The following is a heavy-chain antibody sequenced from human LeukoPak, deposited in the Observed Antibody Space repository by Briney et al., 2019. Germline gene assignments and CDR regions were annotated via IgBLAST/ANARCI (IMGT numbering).Heavy chain of an antibody. Sequence: GASVKVSCKASGYTFTGYYMHWVRQAPGQGLEWMGWINPNSGGTNYAQKFQGRVTMTRDTSISTAYMEPSRLRSDDTAVYYCARGALKYSSDFDYWGQGTLVTVSS. J-gene: IGHJ4*02. CDR2: INPNSGGT. CDR3: ARGALKYSSDFDY. CDR1: GYTFTGYY. D-gene: IGHD6-25*01. V-gene: IGHV1-2*02.